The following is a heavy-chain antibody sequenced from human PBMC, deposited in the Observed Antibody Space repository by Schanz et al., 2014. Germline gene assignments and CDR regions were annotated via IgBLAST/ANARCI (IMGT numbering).Heavy chain of an antibody. D-gene: IGHD6-13*01. V-gene: IGHV3-23*01. J-gene: IGHJ4*01. CDR2: ISHSGGSK. Sequence: EQLLESGGGLVQPGGSLRLSCAASGFTFSKYWMSWVRQAPGKGLEWVSSISHSGGSKYYADSVKGRFTISRDNSKNTLYLQMNSLRAEDTAVYYCAREQIMAAAGLVDYWGHGTLVTVSS. CDR3: AREQIMAAAGLVDY. CDR1: GFTFSKYW.